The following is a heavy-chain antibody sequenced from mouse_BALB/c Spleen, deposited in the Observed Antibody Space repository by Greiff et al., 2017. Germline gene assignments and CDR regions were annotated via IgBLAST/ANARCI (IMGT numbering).Heavy chain of an antibody. CDR1: GFSLTSYG. CDR2: IWAGGST. Sequence: VKLMESGPGLVAPSQSLSITCTVSGFSLTSYGVHWVRQPPGKGLEWLGVIWAGGSTNYNSALMSRLSISKDNSKSQVFLKMNSLQTDDTAMYYCARDTSLYYRYDGFAYWGQGTLVTVSA. J-gene: IGHJ3*01. V-gene: IGHV2-9*02. CDR3: ARDTSLYYRYDGFAY. D-gene: IGHD2-14*01.